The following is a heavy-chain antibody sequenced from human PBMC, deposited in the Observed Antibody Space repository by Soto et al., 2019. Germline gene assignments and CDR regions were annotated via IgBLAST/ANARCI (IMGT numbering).Heavy chain of an antibody. CDR3: TSSGDLVGVTSFVY. J-gene: IGHJ4*02. Sequence: SETLSLTCAVSGGSISSGGYSWSWIRQPPGKGLEWIGYIYHSGSTYYNPSLKSRVTISVDRSKNQFSLKLSSVTAADTAVYYCTSSGDLVGVTSFVYWGQGTLVTVSS. CDR1: GGSISSGGYS. D-gene: IGHD1-26*01. CDR2: IYHSGST. V-gene: IGHV4-30-2*01.